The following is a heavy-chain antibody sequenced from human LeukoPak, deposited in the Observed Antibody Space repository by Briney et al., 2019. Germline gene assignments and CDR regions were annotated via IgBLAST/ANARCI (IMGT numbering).Heavy chain of an antibody. CDR2: MHPNSGNT. V-gene: IGHV1-8*01. D-gene: IGHD3-22*01. Sequence: ASVKVSCKASGYTFTSYDINWVRQATGQGLEWMGWMHPNSGNTGYAQKFQGRVTMTRNTSISTAYMELSSLRSEDTAVYYCARGVALPWYYYDSSGYSNFDYWGQGTLVTVSS. CDR3: ARGVALPWYYYDSSGYSNFDY. CDR1: GYTFTSYD. J-gene: IGHJ4*02.